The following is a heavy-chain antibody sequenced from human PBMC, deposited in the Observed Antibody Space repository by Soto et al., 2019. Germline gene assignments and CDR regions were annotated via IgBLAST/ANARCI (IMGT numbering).Heavy chain of an antibody. CDR1: GSTHNGYR. Sequence: VKVYCKTSGSTHNGYRIRWARPAAGHGLERMGWISTYNGNTNYAQKFQGRATMTTDTSTTTAYMELRSLKSDDTAVYYFARLLFLELFDDSWGQGTLVSGSS. D-gene: IGHD3-3*01. J-gene: IGHJ4*02. V-gene: IGHV1-18*04. CDR2: ISTYNGNT. CDR3: ARLLFLELFDDS.